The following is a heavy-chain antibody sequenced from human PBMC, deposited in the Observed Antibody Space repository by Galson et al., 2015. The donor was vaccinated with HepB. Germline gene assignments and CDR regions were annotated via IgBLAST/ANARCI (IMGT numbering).Heavy chain of an antibody. D-gene: IGHD2-2*01. CDR3: ARDSSPYCDSSTCYDALDI. CDR2: INEDGSVQ. Sequence: VRQAPGKGLEWVANINEDGSVQHYVDSVKGRFTISRDNAKKSLFLQMNSLRAEDTAVYYCARDSSPYCDSSTCYDALDIWGQGTMVTVSS. V-gene: IGHV3-7*01. J-gene: IGHJ3*02.